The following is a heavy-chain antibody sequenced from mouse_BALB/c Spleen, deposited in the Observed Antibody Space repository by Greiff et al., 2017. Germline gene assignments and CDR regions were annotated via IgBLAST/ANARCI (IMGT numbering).Heavy chain of an antibody. CDR2: IYPGDGDT. CDR3: ARGNYAY. Sequence: QVQLQQSGAELARPGASVKLSCKASGYTFTSYWMQWVKQRPGQGLEWIGAIYPGDGDTRYTQKFKGKATLTADKSSSTAYMQLSSLASEDSAVYYCARGNYAYWGQGTLVTVSA. J-gene: IGHJ3*01. V-gene: IGHV1-87*01. D-gene: IGHD2-1*01. CDR1: GYTFTSYW.